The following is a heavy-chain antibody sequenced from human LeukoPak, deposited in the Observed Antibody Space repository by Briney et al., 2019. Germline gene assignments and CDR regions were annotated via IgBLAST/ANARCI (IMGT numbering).Heavy chain of an antibody. CDR2: IYSGGST. CDR3: AREVGDYVWGSYRRYYFDY. J-gene: IGHJ4*02. Sequence: PGGSLRLSCAASGFTVSSNYMSWVRQAPGKGLEWVSVIYSGGSTYYADSAKGRFTISRDNSKNTLYLQMNSLRAEDTAVYYCAREVGDYVWGSYRRYYFDYWGQGTLVTVSS. V-gene: IGHV3-66*01. D-gene: IGHD3-16*02. CDR1: GFTVSSNY.